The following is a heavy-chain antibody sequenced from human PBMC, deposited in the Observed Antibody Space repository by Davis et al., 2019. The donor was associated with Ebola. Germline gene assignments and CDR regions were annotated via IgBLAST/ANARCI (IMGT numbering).Heavy chain of an antibody. CDR3: ARIQLEGEIVGALTSWYFDL. D-gene: IGHD1-26*01. Sequence: ASVKVSCKASGYTFTSYGISWVRQATGQGLEWMGWISAYNGNTNYAQKLQGRVTMTTATSTSTAYMELRSLRSDDTAVYYCARIQLEGEIVGALTSWYFDLWGRGTLVTVSS. J-gene: IGHJ2*01. CDR1: GYTFTSYG. V-gene: IGHV1-18*04. CDR2: ISAYNGNT.